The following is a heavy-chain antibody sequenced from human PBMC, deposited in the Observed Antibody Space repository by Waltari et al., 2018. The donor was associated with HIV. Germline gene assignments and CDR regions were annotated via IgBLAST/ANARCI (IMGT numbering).Heavy chain of an antibody. V-gene: IGHV1-18*01. CDR1: GYTFNNYG. D-gene: IGHD1-1*01. CDR2: ISVCNANT. Sequence: QVQLEQSGTEVKKPGASVKVSCRASGYTFNNYGITWVRQAPGQGLEWMGWISVCNANTNYAQKFQARATMTADTATRTVYLELRSLKSDDTAVYFCGRDLFPRLQLRSDWIDPWGQGTLVIVSS. CDR3: GRDLFPRLQLRSDWIDP. J-gene: IGHJ5*02.